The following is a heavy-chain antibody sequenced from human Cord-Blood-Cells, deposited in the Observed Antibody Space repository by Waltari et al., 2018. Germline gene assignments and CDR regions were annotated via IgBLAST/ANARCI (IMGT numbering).Heavy chain of an antibody. V-gene: IGHV4-34*01. D-gene: IGHD6-6*01. J-gene: IGHJ4*02. CDR3: ARSCTGIAARPDYFDY. Sequence: VQLQQWGAGLLKPSETLSLTCAVYGGSFSGYYWCWIRQPPGKGLEWIGEINHSGSTNYNPSLKSRVTISVDTSKNQFSLKLSSVTAADTAVYYCARSCTGIAARPDYFDYWGQGTLVTVSS. CDR1: GGSFSGYY. CDR2: INHSGST.